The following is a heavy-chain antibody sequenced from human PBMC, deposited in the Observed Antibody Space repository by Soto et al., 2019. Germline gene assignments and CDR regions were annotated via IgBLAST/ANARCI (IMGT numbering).Heavy chain of an antibody. J-gene: IGHJ6*02. CDR3: ARADRTLVTSYSLDV. V-gene: IGHV4-34*01. CDR1: GGSFSGYY. D-gene: IGHD2-21*02. Sequence: SETLSLTCAVYGGSFSGYYWTWIRQPQGKGLEWIGEINHSGTINFNPSLKSRLTISLDTSKKHFSLKLSSVTDADTAAYDCARADRTLVTSYSLDVWGQGTTVTVSS. CDR2: INHSGTI.